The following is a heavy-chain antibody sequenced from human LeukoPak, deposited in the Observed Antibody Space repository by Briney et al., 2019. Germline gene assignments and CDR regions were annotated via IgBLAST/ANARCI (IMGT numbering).Heavy chain of an antibody. Sequence: SETLSLTCTVSGGSISSYYWSWIRQPAGKGLEWIGRIYTSGSTNYNPSLKSRVTTSVDTSKNQFSLELTSVTAADTAVYYCARRRYDASGYYPSRGRYFDYWGQGTLVTVSS. D-gene: IGHD3-22*01. CDR3: ARRRYDASGYYPSRGRYFDY. V-gene: IGHV4-4*07. CDR1: GGSISSYY. J-gene: IGHJ4*02. CDR2: IYTSGST.